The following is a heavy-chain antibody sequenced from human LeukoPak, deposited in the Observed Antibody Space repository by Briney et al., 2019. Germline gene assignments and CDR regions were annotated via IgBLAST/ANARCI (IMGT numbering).Heavy chain of an antibody. V-gene: IGHV4-39*01. D-gene: IGHD3-10*01. J-gene: IGHJ4*02. CDR3: ARYVVYGSGKYYFDY. CDR1: GGSVSSTTYF. CDR2: INYSGST. Sequence: SETLSLTCTVSGGSVSSTTYFWGWIRQPPGKGLEWIASINYSGSTYYNPSLKSRVTISVDTSENQFSLKLSSVTAADTAVYYCARYVVYGSGKYYFDYWGQGTLVTVSS.